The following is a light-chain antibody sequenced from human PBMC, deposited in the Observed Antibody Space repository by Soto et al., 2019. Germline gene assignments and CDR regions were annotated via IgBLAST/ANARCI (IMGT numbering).Light chain of an antibody. CDR3: HHYGSSPRLT. Sequence: EIVLSNSPCTLSLSPGERATLSCRASHSVSSSYLAWYQQKPGQSPRLLIYGASSRATGIPDRFSGSGSGTDFTLTISRLETEDFAGYYCHHYGSSPRLTVGGGTKVDI. V-gene: IGKV3-20*01. J-gene: IGKJ4*01. CDR1: HSVSSSY. CDR2: GAS.